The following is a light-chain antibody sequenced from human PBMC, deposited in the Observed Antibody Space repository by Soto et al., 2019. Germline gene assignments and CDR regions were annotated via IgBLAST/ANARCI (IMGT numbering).Light chain of an antibody. J-gene: IGKJ5*01. CDR3: QQDHTSSIT. V-gene: IGKV1-5*01. Sequence: DIQRSKSPSTLYAYVGDGVTMTCRASQSISNRLAWYQQRPGKAPKYLIYDASTLDSGAPSRFSGSGSGTEFTLSISSLQPDDFATYYCQQDHTSSITFGQGTRLEIK. CDR1: QSISNR. CDR2: DAS.